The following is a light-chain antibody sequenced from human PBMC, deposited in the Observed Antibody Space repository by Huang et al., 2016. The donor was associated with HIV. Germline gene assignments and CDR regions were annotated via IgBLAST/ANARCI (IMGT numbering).Light chain of an antibody. V-gene: IGKV3-11*01. CDR2: DAS. Sequence: EIVLTQSPATLSLSPGLRATLSCRAALTVSRQLAWSQQKPGQAPRLLIYDASNRAPGVPARFSGSGSGTDFTLTISSLEPEDFAVYYCQQRSHWPITFGQGTRLEIK. CDR1: LTVSRQ. J-gene: IGKJ5*01. CDR3: QQRSHWPIT.